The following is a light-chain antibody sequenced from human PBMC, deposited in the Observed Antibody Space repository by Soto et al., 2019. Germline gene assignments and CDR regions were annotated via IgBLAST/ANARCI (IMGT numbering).Light chain of an antibody. CDR3: CSYGGSRAV. J-gene: IGLJ7*01. V-gene: IGLV2-23*02. Sequence: QSALTQPASVSGSPGQSITISCTGTSSDVGSHNLVSWYQQHPGQAPKLTIYEVSKRPLGVSARFSASKSGNTASLTISGLQSEDEADYYCCSYGGSRAVFGGGTQLTVL. CDR2: EVS. CDR1: SSDVGSHNL.